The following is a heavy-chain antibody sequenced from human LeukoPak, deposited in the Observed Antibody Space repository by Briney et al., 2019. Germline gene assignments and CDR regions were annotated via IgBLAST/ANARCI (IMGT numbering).Heavy chain of an antibody. Sequence: ASVKVSCKASGGTFSSYAISWVRQAPGQGLEWMGGIIPIFGTANYAQKFQGRVTITTDESTSTAYMELSSLRSEDTAVYYCAKEVVLGETNYFYYGMDVWGQGTTVTVSS. CDR2: IIPIFGTA. J-gene: IGHJ6*02. V-gene: IGHV1-69*05. CDR3: AKEVVLGETNYFYYGMDV. CDR1: GGTFSSYA. D-gene: IGHD1-26*01.